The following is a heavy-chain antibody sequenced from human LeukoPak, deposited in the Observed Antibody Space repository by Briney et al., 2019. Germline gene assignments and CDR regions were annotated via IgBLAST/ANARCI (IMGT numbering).Heavy chain of an antibody. CDR2: IYSGGST. J-gene: IGHJ6*03. CDR3: ARGVRYFDRGYYYYYMDV. Sequence: GGSLRLSCAASGFTVSSNYMSWVRQAPGKGLEWVSVIYSGGSTYYADSVKGRFTISRDNSKNTLYLQMNSLRAEDTAVYYCARGVRYFDRGYYYYYMDVWGKGTTVTVSS. CDR1: GFTVSSNY. D-gene: IGHD3-9*01. V-gene: IGHV3-53*01.